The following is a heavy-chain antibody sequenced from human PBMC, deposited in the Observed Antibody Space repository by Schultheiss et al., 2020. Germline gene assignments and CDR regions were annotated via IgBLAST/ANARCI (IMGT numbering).Heavy chain of an antibody. J-gene: IGHJ6*02. Sequence: GGSLRLSCAASGFTFSSYSMNWVRQAPGKGLEWVAVISYDGSNKYYADSVKGRFTISRDNSKNTLYLQMNSLRAEDTAVYYCARNVDTAMPYYYYGMDVWGQGTTVTVSS. CDR3: ARNVDTAMPYYYYGMDV. CDR2: ISYDGSNK. CDR1: GFTFSSYS. V-gene: IGHV3-30*03. D-gene: IGHD5-18*01.